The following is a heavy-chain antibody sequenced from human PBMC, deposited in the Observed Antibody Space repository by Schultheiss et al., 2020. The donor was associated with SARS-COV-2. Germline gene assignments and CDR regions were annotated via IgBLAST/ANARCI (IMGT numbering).Heavy chain of an antibody. V-gene: IGHV3-48*01. CDR3: ARDGVRAYSYGPYYYYYYMDV. Sequence: GGSLRLSCAASGFTFSSYSMNWVRQAPGKGLEWVSYISSSSSTIYYADSVKGRFTISRDNSKNTLYLQMNSLRAEDTAVYYCARDGVRAYSYGPYYYYYYMDVWGKGTTVTVSS. CDR1: GFTFSSYS. D-gene: IGHD5-18*01. J-gene: IGHJ6*03. CDR2: ISSSSSTI.